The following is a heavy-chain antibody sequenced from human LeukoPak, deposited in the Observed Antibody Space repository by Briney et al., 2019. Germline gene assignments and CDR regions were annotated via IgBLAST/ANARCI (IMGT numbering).Heavy chain of an antibody. CDR1: GGSIYSGDYY. CDR2: IYYSGST. D-gene: IGHD1-26*01. V-gene: IGHV4-30-4*01. Sequence: SETLSLTCTVSGGSIYSGDYYWSWIRQPPGKGLEWIGYIYYSGSTYYNPSLKSRVTISVGTSKNQFSLKLSSVTAADTAVYYCARDLLGANWFDPWGQGTLVTVSS. CDR3: ARDLLGANWFDP. J-gene: IGHJ5*02.